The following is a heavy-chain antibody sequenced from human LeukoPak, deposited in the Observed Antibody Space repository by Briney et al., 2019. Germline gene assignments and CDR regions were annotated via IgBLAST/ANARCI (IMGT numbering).Heavy chain of an antibody. V-gene: IGHV4-59*01. Sequence: SETLSLTCTVSGGSISSYYWSWIRQPPGKGLEWIGYIYYSGSTSYNPSHKSRVTMSVDTSKNQFSLKLGSVIAADTAVYYCARTVAGYYFDYWGQGTLVTVSS. CDR3: ARTVAGYYFDY. CDR1: GGSISSYY. J-gene: IGHJ4*02. D-gene: IGHD6-19*01. CDR2: IYYSGST.